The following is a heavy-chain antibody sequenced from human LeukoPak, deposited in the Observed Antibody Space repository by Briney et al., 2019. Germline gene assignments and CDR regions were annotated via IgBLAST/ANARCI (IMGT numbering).Heavy chain of an antibody. CDR1: GGSISSGGYY. CDR3: AQCSGGSCYWFDP. V-gene: IGHV4-31*03. D-gene: IGHD2-15*01. CDR2: IYYSGST. Sequence: NPSQTLSLTCTVSGGSISSGGYYWSWIRQHPGKGLEWIGYIYYSGSTYYNPSLKSRVTISVDTSKNQFSLKLSSVTAADTAVYYCAQCSGGSCYWFDPWGQGTLVTVSS. J-gene: IGHJ5*02.